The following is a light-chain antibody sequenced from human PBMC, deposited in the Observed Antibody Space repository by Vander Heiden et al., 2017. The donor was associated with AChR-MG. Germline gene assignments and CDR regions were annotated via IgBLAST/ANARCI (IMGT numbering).Light chain of an antibody. CDR3: CSYAGSSTLV. Sequence: QSALTQPASVSGSPGQSITIYCTGTSSDVGSYIFVSWYQQHPGKPPKLLIYEVNKRPSGVSNRFSGSKSGNTASLTISGLQAEDEADYYCCSYAGSSTLVFGGGTKLTVL. CDR2: EVN. CDR1: SSDVGSYIF. V-gene: IGLV2-23*02. J-gene: IGLJ2*01.